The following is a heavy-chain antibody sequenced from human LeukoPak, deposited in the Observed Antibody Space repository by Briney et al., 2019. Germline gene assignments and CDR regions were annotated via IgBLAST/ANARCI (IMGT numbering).Heavy chain of an antibody. CDR1: GFTFSSYA. CDR2: NSGSGGST. Sequence: PGGSLRLSCAPSGFTFSSYAMSWVRQAPGKGLEWVSANSGSGGSTYYAGSVKGRFTIYRDDSKTAVSLQMNSLRAEGTAVYYGAKGRGGYSGYVAWSYFDYWGQGTLVTVSS. J-gene: IGHJ4*02. CDR3: AKGRGGYSGYVAWSYFDY. V-gene: IGHV3-23*01. D-gene: IGHD5-12*01.